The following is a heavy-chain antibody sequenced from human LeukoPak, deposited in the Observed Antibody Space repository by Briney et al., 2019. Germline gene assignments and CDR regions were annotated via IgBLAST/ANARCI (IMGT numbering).Heavy chain of an antibody. CDR1: GFTFTTYW. Sequence: GGSLRLSCAASGFTFTTYWMSWVRQAPGKGLEWVANINQDGSGTFFVDSVKGRFTISRDNARNSVYLQMDSLRAEDTAVYYCARLMFLWPPIYFDYWGQGTQVTVSS. J-gene: IGHJ4*02. CDR3: ARLMFLWPPIYFDY. D-gene: IGHD2-8*01. V-gene: IGHV3-7*01. CDR2: INQDGSGT.